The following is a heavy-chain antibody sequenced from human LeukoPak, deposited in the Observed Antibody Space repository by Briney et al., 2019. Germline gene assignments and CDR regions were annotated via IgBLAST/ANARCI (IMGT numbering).Heavy chain of an antibody. V-gene: IGHV3-23*01. CDR1: GFTLSSYA. CDR2: ISGSGGIT. D-gene: IGHD5-12*01. CDR3: AKEGSPMVATTMDV. Sequence: GGSLRLSCAASGFTLSSYAMNWVRQAPGKGLEWVSVISGSGGITYYADSVKGRFTISRDNSKNTLYLQMNSLRAEDTGVYYCAKEGSPMVATTMDVWGQGTTVTVSS. J-gene: IGHJ6*02.